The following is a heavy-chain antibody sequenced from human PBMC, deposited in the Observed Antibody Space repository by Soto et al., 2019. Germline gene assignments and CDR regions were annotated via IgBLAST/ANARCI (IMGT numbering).Heavy chain of an antibody. CDR1: GFTFSSYA. CDR2: ISGSGGST. V-gene: IGHV3-23*01. Sequence: EVQLLESGGGLVQPGGSLRLSCAASGFTFSSYAMSWVRQAPGKGLEWVSIISGSGGSTYYADSVKGRFTISRDNSKNTLYLQMNSLRAEDTAIYYCASRSSGWYFDYWGQGTLVTVSS. CDR3: ASRSSGWYFDY. D-gene: IGHD6-19*01. J-gene: IGHJ4*02.